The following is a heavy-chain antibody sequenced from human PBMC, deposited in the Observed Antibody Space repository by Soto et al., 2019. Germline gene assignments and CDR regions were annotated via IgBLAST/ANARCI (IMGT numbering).Heavy chain of an antibody. CDR1: GFTFSSYA. Sequence: QVQLVESGGGVVQPGRSLRLSCAASGFTFSSYAMHWVRQAPGKGLEWVAVISYDGSNKYYADSVKGRFTISRDNSKNTLYLQMNSLRAEDTAVYYCARDNGYSSGWYPNHFDYWGQGTLVTVSS. D-gene: IGHD6-19*01. V-gene: IGHV3-30-3*01. J-gene: IGHJ4*02. CDR3: ARDNGYSSGWYPNHFDY. CDR2: ISYDGSNK.